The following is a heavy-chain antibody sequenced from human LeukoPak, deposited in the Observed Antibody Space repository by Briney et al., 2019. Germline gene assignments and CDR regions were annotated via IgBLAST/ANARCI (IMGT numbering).Heavy chain of an antibody. CDR3: ASKLADVDIVHKYGDDPLSDAFDI. Sequence: KASETLSLTCTVSGGSISSGGYYWSWIRQHPGKGLEWIGYIYYSGSTYYNPSLKSRVTISVDTSKNQFSLKLSSVTAADTAVYYCASKLADVDIVHKYGDDPLSDAFDIWGQGTMVTVSS. V-gene: IGHV4-31*03. CDR1: GGSISSGGYY. J-gene: IGHJ3*02. D-gene: IGHD5-12*01. CDR2: IYYSGST.